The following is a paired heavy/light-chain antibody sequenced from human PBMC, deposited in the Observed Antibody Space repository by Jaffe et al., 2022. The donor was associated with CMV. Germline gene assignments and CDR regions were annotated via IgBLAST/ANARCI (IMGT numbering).Heavy chain of an antibody. J-gene: IGHJ3*02. D-gene: IGHD2-15*01. CDR1: GGSISSYY. V-gene: IGHV4-4*07. CDR2: LYSSGGT. CDR3: ARGGAHGGSRPRNAFDI. Sequence: QVQLQESGPGLVKPSETLSLTCTVSGGSISSYYWSWVRQPAGKGLEWIGRLYSSGGTNYNPSLKSRVTMSVDTSKSQLSLSLSSVTAADTAVYYCARGGAHGGSRPRNAFDIWGQGTMVTVSS.
Light chain of an antibody. CDR1: SSDIGSNT. J-gene: IGLJ2*01. CDR3: AAWDDSLNAVV. CDR2: YNN. V-gene: IGLV1-44*01. Sequence: QSVLTQPPSASGTPGQRVTISCSGSSSDIGSNTVNWYQQLPGTAPKLLIYYNNQRPSGVPDRFSGSKSGTSASLAISGLQSEDEADYYCAAWDDSLNAVVFGGGTKLTVL.